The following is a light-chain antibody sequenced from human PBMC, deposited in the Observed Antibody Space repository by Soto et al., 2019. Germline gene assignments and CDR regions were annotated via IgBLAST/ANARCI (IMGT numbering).Light chain of an antibody. CDR1: QTISSW. CDR2: KAS. Sequence: DIQMPQSPSTQSGSVGDRVTITCRASQTISSWLAWYQQKPGKAPKLLIYKASTLKSGVPSRCSGSGSGTEFTLTISSLQPDDFATYYCQHYNSYSWAFGQGTKV. J-gene: IGKJ1*01. CDR3: QHYNSYSWA. V-gene: IGKV1-5*03.